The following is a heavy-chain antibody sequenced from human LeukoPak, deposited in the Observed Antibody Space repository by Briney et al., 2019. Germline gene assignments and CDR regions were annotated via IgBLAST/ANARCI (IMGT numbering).Heavy chain of an antibody. J-gene: IGHJ3*02. CDR2: IKQDGSEK. V-gene: IGHV3-7*01. D-gene: IGHD3-22*01. CDR1: GFTFTSFG. CDR3: ARGWDYYDSSGSDAFDT. Sequence: GGSLRLSCAASGFTFTSFGMHWVRQAPGKGLEWVANIKQDGSEKYYVDSVKGRFTISRDNAKNSLYLQMNSLRAEDTAVYYCARGWDYYDSSGSDAFDTWGQGTMVTVSS.